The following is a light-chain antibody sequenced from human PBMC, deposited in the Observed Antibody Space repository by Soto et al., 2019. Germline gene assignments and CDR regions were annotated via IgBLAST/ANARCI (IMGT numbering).Light chain of an antibody. CDR3: QQDNSYSTWT. J-gene: IGKJ1*01. CDR2: KAS. V-gene: IGKV1-5*03. Sequence: DIQMTQSPSTLSASVGDRVTITCRASQSISSWLAWYQQKPGKAPKLLIYKASSLESRVPSRFSGGGSGTEFTLTISSLQPDDIATDYCQQDNSYSTWTFGQGTKVEIK. CDR1: QSISSW.